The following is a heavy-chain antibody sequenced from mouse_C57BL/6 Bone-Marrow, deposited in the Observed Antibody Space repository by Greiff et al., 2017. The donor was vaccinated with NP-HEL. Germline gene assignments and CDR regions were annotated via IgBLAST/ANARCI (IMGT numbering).Heavy chain of an antibody. V-gene: IGHV5-17*01. CDR1: GFTFSDYG. Sequence: EVMLVESGGGLVKPGGSLKLSCAASGFTFSDYGMHWVRQAPEKGLEWVAYISSGSSTIYYADTVKGRFTISRDNAKNTLFLQMTSLRSEDTAMDYCARDYYRYFDVWGTGTTVTVSS. D-gene: IGHD2-13*01. CDR3: ARDYYRYFDV. J-gene: IGHJ1*03. CDR2: ISSGSSTI.